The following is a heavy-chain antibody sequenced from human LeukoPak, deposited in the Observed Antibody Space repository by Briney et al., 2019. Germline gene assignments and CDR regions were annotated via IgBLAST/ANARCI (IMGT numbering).Heavy chain of an antibody. D-gene: IGHD2-15*01. Sequence: PGGSLRLSCTTSGFSFGDYAMSWVRQAPGKGLEGLGVIRSQAYGFTTQYAASVKGRFTLLRDDSQSIAPPQMNRLKTEDTAVYSRARPGETYCSGGSCYFFDSWGQGTLVSVSS. CDR3: ARPGETYCSGGSCYFFDS. CDR2: IRSQAYGFTT. V-gene: IGHV3-49*04. CDR1: GFSFGDYA. J-gene: IGHJ4*02.